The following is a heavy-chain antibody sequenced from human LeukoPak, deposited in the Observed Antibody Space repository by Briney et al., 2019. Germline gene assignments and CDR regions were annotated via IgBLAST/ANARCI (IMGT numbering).Heavy chain of an antibody. V-gene: IGHV3-48*01. J-gene: IGHJ4*02. CDR1: GFTFTAHT. D-gene: IGHD4-17*01. CDR2: ISASSTAI. Sequence: PGQSLRLSCVASGFTFTAHTMHWVRRAPGKGLESVAHISASSTAIHYGDSVKGRFTVSRDNAKTSLYLQMNSLRAEDTAVYYCTRDIATTVLDYWGQGTLVTVSS. CDR3: TRDIATTVLDY.